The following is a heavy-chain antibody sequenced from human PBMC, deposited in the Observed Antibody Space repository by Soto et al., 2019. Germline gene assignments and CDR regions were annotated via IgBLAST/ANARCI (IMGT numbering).Heavy chain of an antibody. CDR1: GGTFSTYI. CDR3: ARDRITTRGDAFDL. D-gene: IGHD3-3*01. V-gene: IGHV1-69*08. CDR2: IIPIPDIT. Sequence: QVQLVQSGAEVRKPGSSVKVSCKAPGGTFSTYIISWVRQAPGQGLEWMGRIIPIPDITNYAQKFQGRVKITADRSTSTAYTELTSLKSEDTAVYYWARDRITTRGDAFDLWGQGTMVTVSS. J-gene: IGHJ3*01.